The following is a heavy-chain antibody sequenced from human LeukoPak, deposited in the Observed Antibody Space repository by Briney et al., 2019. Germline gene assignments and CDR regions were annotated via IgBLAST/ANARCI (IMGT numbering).Heavy chain of an antibody. CDR1: GGSISSGGFY. J-gene: IGHJ4*02. CDR2: IHHSGDT. V-gene: IGHV4-30-2*01. Sequence: SETLSLTCTVSGGSISSGGFYWSWIRQPPGKGLEWIGYIHHSGDTYQDPSLKSRVTVSSDRSKNEFYLKLSSVTAADTAVYYCARLIAADPQLDYWGQGTLVTVSS. CDR3: ARLIAADPQLDY. D-gene: IGHD6-13*01.